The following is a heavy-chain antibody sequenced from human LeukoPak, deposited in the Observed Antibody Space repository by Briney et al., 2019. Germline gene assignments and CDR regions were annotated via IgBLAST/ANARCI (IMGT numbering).Heavy chain of an antibody. CDR1: GYTFTSYG. Sequence: ASVKVSCKASGYTFTSYGISWVRQAPGQGLEWMGWISAYNGNTTYAQKLQGRVTMTTDTSTSTAYMGLRSLRSDDTAVYYSARDFRRWLQLDAFDIWGQGTMVTVSS. D-gene: IGHD5-24*01. CDR3: ARDFRRWLQLDAFDI. V-gene: IGHV1-18*01. J-gene: IGHJ3*02. CDR2: ISAYNGNT.